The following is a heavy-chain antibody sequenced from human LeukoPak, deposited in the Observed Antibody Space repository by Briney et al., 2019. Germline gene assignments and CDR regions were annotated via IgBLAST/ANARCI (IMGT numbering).Heavy chain of an antibody. D-gene: IGHD3-10*01. J-gene: IGHJ4*02. Sequence: GASVKVSCKASGYTFSVYNINWVRQAPGQGLEWMGWINTNTGDPTSAQGFTGRFDFSLDTSVSTAYLEISSLKAEDTAVYYCARGWYGSGRQRWGQGTLVTVSS. CDR3: ARGWYGSGRQR. CDR2: INTNTGDP. CDR1: GYTFSVYN. V-gene: IGHV7-4-1*02.